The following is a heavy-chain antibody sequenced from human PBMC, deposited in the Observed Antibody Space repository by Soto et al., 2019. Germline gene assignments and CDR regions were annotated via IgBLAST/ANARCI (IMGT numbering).Heavy chain of an antibody. J-gene: IGHJ4*02. CDR1: GFTFSSYN. Sequence: VGSLRLSCAASGFTFSSYNMNWVRQAPGKGLEWVSSISSSSIYIYYGDSVKGRFTVSRDNAKNSLYLQMNSLRAEDTAVYYCARSTFSSSSPIDSWGQGTLVTVSS. CDR2: ISSSSIYI. D-gene: IGHD6-6*01. CDR3: ARSTFSSSSPIDS. V-gene: IGHV3-21*01.